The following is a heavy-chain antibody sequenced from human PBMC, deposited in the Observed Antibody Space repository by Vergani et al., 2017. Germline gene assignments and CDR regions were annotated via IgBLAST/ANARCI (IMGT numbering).Heavy chain of an antibody. CDR1: GGSISSGGYS. Sequence: QLQLQESGSGLVKPSQTLSLTCAVSGGSISSGGYSWSWIRQPPGKGLEWIGYIYHSGSTYYNPSLKSRVTISVDRSKNQFSLKLSSVTAADTAVYYCARAKGGSSKSGFDYGGQGTLVTVAS. J-gene: IGHJ4*02. CDR2: IYHSGST. CDR3: ARAKGGSSKSGFDY. D-gene: IGHD6-6*01. V-gene: IGHV4-30-2*01.